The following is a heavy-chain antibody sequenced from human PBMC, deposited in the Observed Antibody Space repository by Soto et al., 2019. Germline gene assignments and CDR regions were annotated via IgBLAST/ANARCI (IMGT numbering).Heavy chain of an antibody. CDR1: GFTFSNAW. V-gene: IGHV3-15*01. D-gene: IGHD4-17*01. CDR3: TTDYGDYAGLMDV. CDR2: IKSKTDGGTT. J-gene: IGHJ6*04. Sequence: GGSLRLSCAASGFTFSNAWMSWVRQAPGKGLEWVGRIKSKTDGGTTDYAAPVKGRFTISRDDSKNTLYLQMNSLKTEDTAVYYCTTDYGDYAGLMDVWGKGTTVTVSS.